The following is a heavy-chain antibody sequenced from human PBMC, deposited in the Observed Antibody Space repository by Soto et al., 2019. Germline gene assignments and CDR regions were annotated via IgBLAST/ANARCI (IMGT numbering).Heavy chain of an antibody. CDR1: RGSINNYY. CDR3: ARDFAYFDS. V-gene: IGHV4-59*01. CDR2: VSYSGRT. Sequence: PSETLSLTCTVSRGSINNYYWTLIRQPPGKGLEWIGYVSYSGRTNYNPSLKSRVNMFVDKSKNQFSLNLTSVTAADTAVYFCARDFAYFDSWGQGTLVTVSS. D-gene: IGHD3-3*01. J-gene: IGHJ4*02.